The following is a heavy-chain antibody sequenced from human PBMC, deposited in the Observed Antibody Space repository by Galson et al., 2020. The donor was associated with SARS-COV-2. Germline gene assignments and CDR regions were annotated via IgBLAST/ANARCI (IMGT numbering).Heavy chain of an antibody. D-gene: IGHD3-22*01. J-gene: IGHJ6*02. CDR2: ISAFNGNV. CDR3: ARLYIKWLRDSPTPYYLYYGMDV. CDR1: GYTFSSYG. Sequence: ASVKVSCKTSGYTFSSYGIGWVRQAPGQGLEWLGWISAFNGNVNYAQKLQGRVTMSTDAATSTAYMELRSLRSDDTAVYYCARLYIKWLRDSPTPYYLYYGMDVWGRGTTVTVSS. V-gene: IGHV1-18*01.